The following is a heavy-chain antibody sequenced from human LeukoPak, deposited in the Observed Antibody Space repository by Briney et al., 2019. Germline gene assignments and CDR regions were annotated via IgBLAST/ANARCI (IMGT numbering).Heavy chain of an antibody. J-gene: IGHJ6*03. CDR1: GYTFTSYA. V-gene: IGHV7-4-1*02. CDR2: INTNTGNP. D-gene: IGHD2-15*01. CDR3: ARDSTDSKSYYYYYYYMDV. Sequence: GASVKVSCKASGYTFTSYAMNWVRQAPGQGLEWMGWINTNTGNPTYAQGFTGRFAFSLDTSVSTAYLQISSLKAEDTAVYYCARDSTDSKSYYYYYYYMDVWGKGTTVTVSS.